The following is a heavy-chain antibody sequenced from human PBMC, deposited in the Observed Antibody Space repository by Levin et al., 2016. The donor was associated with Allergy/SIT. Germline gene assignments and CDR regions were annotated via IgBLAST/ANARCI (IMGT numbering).Heavy chain of an antibody. CDR3: TTLILQGPKGIQQWYRAFDY. V-gene: IGHV3-15*01. D-gene: IGHD5-18*01. CDR2: IKTKTDGGTT. Sequence: WIRQPPGKGLEWVGRIKTKTDGGTTDYAAPVKGRFTISRDDSKNTLYPQMNSLKTEDTAVYYCTTLILQGPKGIQQWYRAFDYWGQGALVTVSS. J-gene: IGHJ4*02.